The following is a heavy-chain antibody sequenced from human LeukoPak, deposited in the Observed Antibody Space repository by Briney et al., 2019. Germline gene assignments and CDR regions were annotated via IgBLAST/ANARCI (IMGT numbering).Heavy chain of an antibody. J-gene: IGHJ5*02. CDR3: ARHERGLWLQWFDP. Sequence: SQTLSLTCTVSADSISSVSYYWSWIREPAGKGLEWIGRTYTDGSTEYNPSLKSRVAVSVDTSKNQFSLKLSSVTAADTAVYYCARHERGLWLQWFDPWGQGTLVTVSS. D-gene: IGHD5-18*01. CDR2: TYTDGST. CDR1: ADSISSVSYY. V-gene: IGHV4-61*02.